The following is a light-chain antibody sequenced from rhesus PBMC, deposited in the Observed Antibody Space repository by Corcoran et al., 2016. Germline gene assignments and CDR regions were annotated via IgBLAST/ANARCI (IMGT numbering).Light chain of an antibody. CDR3: QQYSSSPPT. CDR2: KAS. J-gene: IGKJ1*01. CDR1: QSISSW. V-gene: IGKV1-22*01. Sequence: DIQMTQSPSSLSASVGDTVTITCRASQSISSWLAWYQQKPGKAPKLLIEKASTLQSGVPSRFSGSGSGTDFTLIISSLQSEDFATYYCQQYSSSPPTFGQGTKVEIK.